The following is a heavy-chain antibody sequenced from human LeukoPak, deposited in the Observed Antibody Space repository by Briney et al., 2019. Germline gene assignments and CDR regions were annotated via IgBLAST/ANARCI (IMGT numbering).Heavy chain of an antibody. CDR3: AREHPYYYDSSGTALMAEIKYYFDY. J-gene: IGHJ4*02. V-gene: IGHV3-53*01. Sequence: GGSLRLSCAASGFTVSNYYMSWVRQAPGKGLEWVSTIYSGGSTFYADSVKGRFTISRDISKNTLHLQMNSLRAEDTGVYYCAREHPYYYDSSGTALMAEIKYYFDYWGQGTLVTVSS. D-gene: IGHD3-22*01. CDR1: GFTVSNYY. CDR2: IYSGGST.